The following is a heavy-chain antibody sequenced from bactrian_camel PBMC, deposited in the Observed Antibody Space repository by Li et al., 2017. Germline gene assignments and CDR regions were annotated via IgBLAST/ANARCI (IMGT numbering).Heavy chain of an antibody. J-gene: IGHJ6*01. CDR3: AARGPYCYTKLSVRDFTY. V-gene: IGHV3S1*01. D-gene: IGHD2*01. CDR2: IDTGDGST. Sequence: HVQLVESGGGSALAGGYVRLSCAASGYTFNIYSWFRQAPGKEREGVAAIDTGDGSTYYLNSVEGRFTISHDNAKNTLYLQMNSLKPEDTAMYYCAARGPYCYTKLSVRDFTYWGQGTQVTVS. CDR1: GYTFNIYS.